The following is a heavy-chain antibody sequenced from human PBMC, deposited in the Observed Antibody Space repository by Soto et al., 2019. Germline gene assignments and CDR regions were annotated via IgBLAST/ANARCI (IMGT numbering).Heavy chain of an antibody. CDR3: ARRVWFGELLSPSYYFDY. CDR1: GGSISSYY. CDR2: IYYSGST. J-gene: IGHJ4*02. D-gene: IGHD3-10*01. V-gene: IGHV4-59*01. Sequence: SETLSLTCTVSGGSISSYYWSWIRQPPGKGLEWVGYIYYSGSTNYNPSLKSRVTISVDTSKNQFSLKLSSVTAADTAVYYCARRVWFGELLSPSYYFDYWGQGTLVTVSS.